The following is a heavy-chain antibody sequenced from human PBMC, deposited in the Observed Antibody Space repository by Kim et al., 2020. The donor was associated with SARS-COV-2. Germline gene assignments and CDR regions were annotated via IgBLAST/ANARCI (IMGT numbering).Heavy chain of an antibody. CDR3: ARFRSTWYLDF. Sequence: SETLSLTCTVSGGSISSHYWSWIRQPPGKGLEWIGYIYYSGTTNYDPSLKSRVTISVDTSRNQFSLKLSPVTAADTAVYYCARFRSTWYLDFWGQGTPVTVS. V-gene: IGHV4-59*08. CDR1: GGSISSHY. D-gene: IGHD1-26*01. J-gene: IGHJ4*02. CDR2: IYYSGTT.